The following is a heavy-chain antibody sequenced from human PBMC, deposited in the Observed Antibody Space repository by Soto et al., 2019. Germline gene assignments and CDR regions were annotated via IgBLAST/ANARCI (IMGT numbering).Heavy chain of an antibody. CDR2: VYYSGST. CDR3: VRQESEWYQRPFDY. Sequence: PSETLSLTCTVSGGSIGSTNYDWGWIRQPPGKGLEWIGSVYYSGSTYFNPSLKSRVTISVDTSQSQFSLKLSSVTAADTAVYYCVRQESEWYQRPFDYWGQGTLVTVSS. V-gene: IGHV4-39*01. D-gene: IGHD2-2*01. CDR1: GGSIGSTNYD. J-gene: IGHJ4*02.